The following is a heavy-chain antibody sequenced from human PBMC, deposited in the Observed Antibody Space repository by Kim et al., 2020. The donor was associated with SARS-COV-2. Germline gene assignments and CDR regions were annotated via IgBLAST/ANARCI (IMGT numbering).Heavy chain of an antibody. J-gene: IGHJ4*02. CDR1: GFSFNSFW. CDR2: INQDGSEK. CDR3: ARDAWAQRGTDGFDY. D-gene: IGHD7-27*01. V-gene: IGHV3-7*01. Sequence: GGSLRLSCAASGFSFNSFWMSWVRQAPGKGLEWLANINQDGSEKKFVHSVKGRFTISRDNAENSVYLQMNSLRVEDSAVYYCARDAWAQRGTDGFDYWGQGTLVTVSS.